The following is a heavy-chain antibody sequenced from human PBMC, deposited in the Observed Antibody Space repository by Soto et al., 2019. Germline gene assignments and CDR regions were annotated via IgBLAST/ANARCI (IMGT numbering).Heavy chain of an antibody. D-gene: IGHD1-26*01. V-gene: IGHV3-23*01. J-gene: IGHJ5*02. CDR2: ISGSGGTT. CDR1: GFTFSSFA. CDR3: ATDLVLLRS. Sequence: EVQLLESGGGLVQPGGSLRLSCAASGFTFSSFAMTWVRQPPGRGLEWISGISGSGGTTYDADSVKGRFTISGDNSKNTLYLQLNSLRAEDTAVYYCATDLVLLRSWGQGTLVTVSS.